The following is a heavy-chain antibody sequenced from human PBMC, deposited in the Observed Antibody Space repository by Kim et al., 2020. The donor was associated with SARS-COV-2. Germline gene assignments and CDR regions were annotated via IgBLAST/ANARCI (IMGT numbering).Heavy chain of an antibody. J-gene: IGHJ4*02. CDR2: ISSSSSYI. D-gene: IGHD6-13*01. Sequence: GGSLRLSCAASGFTFSSYSMNWVRQAPGKGLEWVSSISSSSSYIYYADSVKGRFTISRDNAKNSLYLQMNSMRAEDTAVYYCARDRNSRIDYWGQGTLVTVSS. CDR3: ARDRNSRIDY. V-gene: IGHV3-21*01. CDR1: GFTFSSYS.